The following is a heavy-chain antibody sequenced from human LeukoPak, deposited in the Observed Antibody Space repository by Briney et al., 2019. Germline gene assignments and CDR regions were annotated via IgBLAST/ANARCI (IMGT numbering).Heavy chain of an antibody. J-gene: IGHJ4*02. D-gene: IGHD3-16*02. CDR2: ISGDGGST. CDR1: GFTFDDYA. Sequence: GGSLRLSCAASGFTFDDYAKHWVRQAPGKGLEWVSLISGDGGSTYYADSVKGRFTISRDNSKNSLYLQMNSLRTEDTALYYCAGYYDYVWGSYLNWGQGTLVTVSS. CDR3: AGYYDYVWGSYLN. V-gene: IGHV3-43*02.